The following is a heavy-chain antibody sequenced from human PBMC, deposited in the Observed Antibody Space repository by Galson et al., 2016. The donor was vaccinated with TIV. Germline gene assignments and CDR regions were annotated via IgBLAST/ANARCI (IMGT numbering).Heavy chain of an antibody. CDR3: AHSRTYDHGDTIYHYGLDV. Sequence: PALVKPTQTLTVTCTFSGFSFSTSGVGVGWIRQPPGKALEWLAPISWDDDKRYSPSLNSRTTISKDTPKNQVGLTMTNMDPVDTATYFCAHSRTYDHGDTIYHYGLDVWGQGTTVTVSS. V-gene: IGHV2-5*02. J-gene: IGHJ6*02. CDR2: ISWDDDK. D-gene: IGHD4-17*01. CDR1: GFSFSTSGVG.